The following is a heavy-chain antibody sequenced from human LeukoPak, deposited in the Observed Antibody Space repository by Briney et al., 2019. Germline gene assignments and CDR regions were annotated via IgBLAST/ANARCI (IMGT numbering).Heavy chain of an antibody. D-gene: IGHD3-22*01. CDR3: ASSYYYDSSVSRFDP. Sequence: ASVKVSCKAFGYTFTSYGISWVRQAPGQGLEWMGWISAYNGNTNYAQKLQGRVTMTTDTSTSTAYMELRSLRSDDTAVYYCASSYYYDSSVSRFDPWGQGTLVTVSS. CDR1: GYTFTSYG. J-gene: IGHJ5*02. CDR2: ISAYNGNT. V-gene: IGHV1-18*01.